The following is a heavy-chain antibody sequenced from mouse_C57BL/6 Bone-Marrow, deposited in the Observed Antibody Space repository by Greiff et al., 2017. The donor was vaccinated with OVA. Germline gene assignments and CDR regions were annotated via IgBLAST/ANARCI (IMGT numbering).Heavy chain of an antibody. J-gene: IGHJ3*01. CDR2: IYPRSGNT. CDR1: GYTFTSYG. D-gene: IGHD2-3*01. V-gene: IGHV1-81*01. Sequence: VQLVESGAELARPGASVKLSCKASGYTFTSYGISWVKQRTGQGLEWIGEIYPRSGNTYYNEKFKGKATLTADKSSSTAYMELRSLTSEDSAVYFCARWLLLAWFAYWGQGTLVTVSA. CDR3: ARWLLLAWFAY.